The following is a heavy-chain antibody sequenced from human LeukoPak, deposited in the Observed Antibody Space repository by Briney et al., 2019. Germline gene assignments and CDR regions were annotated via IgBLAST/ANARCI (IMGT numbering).Heavy chain of an antibody. Sequence: SETLSLTCTVSGGSISSYYWSWIRQPAGKGLEWIGRIYTSGSTNYNPSLKSRVTMSVDTSKNQFSLKLSSVTAADTAVYYCARAPYYYDSSGYYLNWFDPWGQGTLVTVSS. CDR1: GGSISSYY. J-gene: IGHJ5*02. D-gene: IGHD3-22*01. V-gene: IGHV4-4*07. CDR2: IYTSGST. CDR3: ARAPYYYDSSGYYLNWFDP.